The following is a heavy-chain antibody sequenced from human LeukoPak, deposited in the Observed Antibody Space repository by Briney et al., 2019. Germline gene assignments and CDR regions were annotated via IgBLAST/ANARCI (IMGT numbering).Heavy chain of an antibody. V-gene: IGHV3-11*04. CDR2: ISSSGSTI. Sequence: TAGGSLRLSCAASGFTFSDYYMSWIRQAPGKGLEWVSYISSSGSTIYYADSVKGRFTISRDNAKNSLYLQMNSLRAEDTAVYYCARDMVRGVIDYWGQGTLVTVSS. D-gene: IGHD3-10*01. J-gene: IGHJ4*02. CDR3: ARDMVRGVIDY. CDR1: GFTFSDYY.